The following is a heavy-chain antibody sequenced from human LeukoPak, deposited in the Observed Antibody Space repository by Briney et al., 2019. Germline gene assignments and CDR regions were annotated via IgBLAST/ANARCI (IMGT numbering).Heavy chain of an antibody. CDR2: NNNSGRS. CDR1: GGSLSAYY. CDR3: ARGPAVGATVY. V-gene: IGHV4-34*01. J-gene: IGHJ4*02. D-gene: IGHD1-26*01. Sequence: SETLSLTCAVYGGSLSAYYWSWIRQSPGKGREWIGENNNSGRSKYNPSLKSRVTISLDTSKNQFSLTLRSVTAADTALYYCARGPAVGATVYWGQGTLITVFS.